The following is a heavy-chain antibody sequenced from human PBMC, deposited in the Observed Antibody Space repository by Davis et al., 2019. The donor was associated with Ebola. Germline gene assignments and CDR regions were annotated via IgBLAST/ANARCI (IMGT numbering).Heavy chain of an antibody. CDR2: IYPGDSDT. Sequence: GESLKISCKGSGYSFTSYWIGWVRQLPGKGLEWMGIIYPGDSDTRYSPSFQGQVTISADKSISTAYLQWSSLKASDTAMYYCARLVWDYGDRPRGYYFDYWGQGTLVTVSS. J-gene: IGHJ4*02. V-gene: IGHV5-51*01. CDR3: ARLVWDYGDRPRGYYFDY. CDR1: GYSFTSYW. D-gene: IGHD4-17*01.